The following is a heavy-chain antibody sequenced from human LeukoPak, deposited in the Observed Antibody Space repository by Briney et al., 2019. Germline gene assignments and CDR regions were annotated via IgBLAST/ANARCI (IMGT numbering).Heavy chain of an antibody. CDR3: ARVPLLYSSGWYAFDY. Sequence: ASVTVSFKASGYTFTSYYMHWVRQAPGQGLEWMGIINPSGGSTSYAQKFQGRVTMTRDMSTSTVYMELSSLRSEDTAVYYCARVPLLYSSGWYAFDYWGQGTLVTVSS. D-gene: IGHD6-19*01. J-gene: IGHJ4*02. V-gene: IGHV1-46*01. CDR2: INPSGGST. CDR1: GYTFTSYY.